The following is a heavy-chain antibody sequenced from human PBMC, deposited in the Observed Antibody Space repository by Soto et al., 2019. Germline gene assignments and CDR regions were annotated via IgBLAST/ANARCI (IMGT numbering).Heavy chain of an antibody. D-gene: IGHD3-10*01. V-gene: IGHV3-23*01. J-gene: IGHJ4*02. CDR2: ISGSGGST. CDR3: AKANGDTMVRGVIMARYYFDY. CDR1: GVTFRSYA. Sequence: GVSLRLACAACGVTFRSYAMSWVRQAPGKGLEWVSAISGSGGSTYYADSVKGRFTISRDNSKNTLYLQMNSLRAEDTAVYYCAKANGDTMVRGVIMARYYFDYWGQGTLVTVSS.